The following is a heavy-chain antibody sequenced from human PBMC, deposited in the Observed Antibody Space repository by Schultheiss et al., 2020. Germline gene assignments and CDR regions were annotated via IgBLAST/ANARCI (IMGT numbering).Heavy chain of an antibody. D-gene: IGHD6-13*01. CDR1: GGSISSYY. Sequence: SETLSLTCTVSGGSISSYYWSWIRQPPGKGLEWIGEINHSGSTNYNPSLKSRVTISVDTSKNQFSLKLSSVTAADTAVYYCARESIAAAPYFDYWGQGTLVTVSS. J-gene: IGHJ4*02. V-gene: IGHV4-34*01. CDR3: ARESIAAAPYFDY. CDR2: INHSGST.